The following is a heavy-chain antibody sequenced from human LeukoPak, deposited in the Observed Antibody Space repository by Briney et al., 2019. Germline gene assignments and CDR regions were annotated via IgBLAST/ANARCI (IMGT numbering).Heavy chain of an antibody. CDR3: ARYGSGCYAFDI. D-gene: IGHD3-10*01. CDR2: IYTSGST. CDR1: GGSISSGSYY. V-gene: IGHV4-61*02. J-gene: IGHJ3*02. Sequence: SQTLSLTCTVSGGSISSGSYYWSWIRQPAGKGLEWIGRIYTSGSTDYNPSLKSRVTISVDTSKNQFSLKLSSVTAADTAVYYCARYGSGCYAFDIWGQGKMVTVSS.